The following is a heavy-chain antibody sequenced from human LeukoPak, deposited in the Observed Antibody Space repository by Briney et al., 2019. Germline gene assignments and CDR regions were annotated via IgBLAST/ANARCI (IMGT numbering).Heavy chain of an antibody. J-gene: IGHJ4*02. D-gene: IGHD5-12*01. Sequence: PGGSLRLSCAASGFTFSSYEMNWVRQAPGKGLEWVSYISSGGSTIYYADSVRGRFTTSRDNAKNSLYLQMNSLRAEDTAVYYCARAVGYSGFSDYWGQGTLVTVSS. CDR1: GFTFSSYE. CDR3: ARAVGYSGFSDY. V-gene: IGHV3-48*03. CDR2: ISSGGSTI.